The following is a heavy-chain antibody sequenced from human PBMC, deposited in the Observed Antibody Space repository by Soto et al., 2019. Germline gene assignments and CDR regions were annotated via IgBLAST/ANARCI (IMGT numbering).Heavy chain of an antibody. CDR1: GFTFSSYG. J-gene: IGHJ6*04. CDR3: VKDGSSGWPYYYGMDV. CDR2: ISYDGRNK. V-gene: IGHV3-30*18. D-gene: IGHD6-19*01. Sequence: CMLLSLAASGFTFSSYGMHWVRQAPGKGLEWVAVISYDGRNKYYADSVKGRFTISRDNSKNTLYLQMSSLRPEDTAVYYCVKDGSSGWPYYYGMDVCGKGTTGTVS.